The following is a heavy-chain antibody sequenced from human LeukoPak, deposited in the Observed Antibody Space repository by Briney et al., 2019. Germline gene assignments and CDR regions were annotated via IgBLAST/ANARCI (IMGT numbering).Heavy chain of an antibody. CDR3: AVTEGGGSFTVRY. CDR1: GFTFSGSA. CDR2: IRSKVNSYVT. J-gene: IGHJ4*02. Sequence: GGSLRLSCAASGFTFSGSAMHWVRPASRKGLEWVGRIRSKVNSYVTAYAASVKGRFTISRDDSKSTGYLQMNSLKTADTAVYYCAVTEGGGSFTVRYWGEGTLLTVSS. V-gene: IGHV3-73*01. D-gene: IGHD2-15*01.